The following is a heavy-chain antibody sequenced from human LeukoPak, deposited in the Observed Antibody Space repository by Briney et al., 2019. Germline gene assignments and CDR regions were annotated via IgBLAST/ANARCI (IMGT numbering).Heavy chain of an antibody. CDR3: AVESV. V-gene: IGHV3-30-3*01. CDR2: ISYDGSNK. CDR1: GFTFSSYA. D-gene: IGHD3-3*01. Sequence: PGRSLRLSCAASGFTFSSYAMHWVRQAPGKGLEWVAVISYDGSNKYYADSVKGRFTISRDNSKNTLYLQMSSLRAEDTAVYYCAVESVWGQGTTVTVSS. J-gene: IGHJ6*02.